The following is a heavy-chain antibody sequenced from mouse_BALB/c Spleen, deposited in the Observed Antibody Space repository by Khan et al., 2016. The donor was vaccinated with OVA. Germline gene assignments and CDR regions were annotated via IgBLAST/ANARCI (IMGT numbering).Heavy chain of an antibody. V-gene: IGHV1-77*01. CDR3: ARFETTVADY. Sequence: QVQLQQSGPELVKPGASVKMSCKASGYTFTDYIISWVKQRTGQGLEWIGEIYPGSGNTHYNEKFKGKATLTADKSSNTAYMQHSSLTSEDSAINFCARFETTVADYWGQGTTLTVSS. D-gene: IGHD1-1*01. CDR1: GYTFTDYI. J-gene: IGHJ2*01. CDR2: IYPGSGNT.